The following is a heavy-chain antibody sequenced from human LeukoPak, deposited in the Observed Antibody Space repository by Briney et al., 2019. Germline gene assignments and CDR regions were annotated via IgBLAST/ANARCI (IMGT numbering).Heavy chain of an antibody. D-gene: IGHD4-23*01. CDR2: IYYSGST. Sequence: PSETLSLTCTVSGGSISGYYYNWIRQPPGKGLEWIGYIYYSGSTNYNPSLKSRVTISLDTSKNQFSLKLSSVTTADTAAYYWARSVVTLYGYFDLWGRGTLVTVSS. V-gene: IGHV4-59*01. CDR3: ARSVVTLYGYFDL. CDR1: GGSISGYY. J-gene: IGHJ2*01.